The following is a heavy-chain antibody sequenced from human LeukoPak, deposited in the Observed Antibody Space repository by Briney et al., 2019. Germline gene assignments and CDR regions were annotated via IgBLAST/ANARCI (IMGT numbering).Heavy chain of an antibody. V-gene: IGHV4-59*08. Sequence: SETLSLTCTVSGGSFSTYYWSWIRQPPGKGLEWIGRVYTSGGTTGGTNYNPSLKSRVTISLDTSKNQFSLKLSSVTAADTAVYYCARHFPSRDDFLTGPNPGYWYFDLWGRGTLVTVSS. CDR2: VYTSGGTTGGT. J-gene: IGHJ2*01. D-gene: IGHD3-9*01. CDR1: GGSFSTYY. CDR3: ARHFPSRDDFLTGPNPGYWYFDL.